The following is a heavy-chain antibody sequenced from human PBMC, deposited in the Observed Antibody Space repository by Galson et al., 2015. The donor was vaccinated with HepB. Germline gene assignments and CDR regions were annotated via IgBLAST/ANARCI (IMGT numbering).Heavy chain of an antibody. J-gene: IGHJ6*03. CDR2: MNTNTGKP. V-gene: IGHV7-4-1*02. D-gene: IGHD3-3*01. CDR3: AKSPLRFLDWLPYYDYYYMDV. Sequence: QGLEWMGWMNTNTGKPTYTPGFAGRFVFSLATSVTTAYLQISSLETDDTAVYYCAKSPLRFLDWLPYYDYYYMDVWGEGTTVTVSS.